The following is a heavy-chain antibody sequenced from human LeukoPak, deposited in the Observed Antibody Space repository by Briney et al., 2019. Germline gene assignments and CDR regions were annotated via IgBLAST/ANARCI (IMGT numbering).Heavy chain of an antibody. CDR2: ISAYNGNT. Sequence: ASVKVSCKASGYTFTGCYMHWVRQAPGQGLEWMGWISAYNGNTNYAQKLQGRVTMTTDTSTSTAYMELRSLRSDDTAVYYCARDRVGPTHYWGQGTLVTVSS. J-gene: IGHJ4*02. CDR3: ARDRVGPTHY. V-gene: IGHV1-18*04. CDR1: GYTFTGCY. D-gene: IGHD3-10*01.